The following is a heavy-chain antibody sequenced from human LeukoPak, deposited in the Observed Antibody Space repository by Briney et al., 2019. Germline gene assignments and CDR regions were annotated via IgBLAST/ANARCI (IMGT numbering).Heavy chain of an antibody. CDR1: GYTFTGYY. Sequence: ASVKVSCKASGYTFTGYYMHWVRQAPGQGLEWMGWISAYNGNTNYAQKLQGRVTMTTDTSTSTAYMELRSLRSDDTAVYYCARTGPKGYCSGGSCYSLRGNWFDPWGQGTLVTVSS. J-gene: IGHJ5*02. V-gene: IGHV1-18*04. CDR3: ARTGPKGYCSGGSCYSLRGNWFDP. CDR2: ISAYNGNT. D-gene: IGHD2-15*01.